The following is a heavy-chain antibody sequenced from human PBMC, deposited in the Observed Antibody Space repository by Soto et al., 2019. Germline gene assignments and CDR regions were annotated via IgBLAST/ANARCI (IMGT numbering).Heavy chain of an antibody. CDR2: IYYSGST. CDR1: GGSISSSSYY. Sequence: SETLSLTCTVSGGSISSSSYYWGWIRQPPGKGLEWIGSIYYSGSTYYNPSLKSRVTISVDTSKNQFSLKLSSVTAADTAVYYCARQASVLRYFDWLLREFDPWGQGTLVTVPQ. CDR3: ARQASVLRYFDWLLREFDP. V-gene: IGHV4-39*01. J-gene: IGHJ5*02. D-gene: IGHD3-9*01.